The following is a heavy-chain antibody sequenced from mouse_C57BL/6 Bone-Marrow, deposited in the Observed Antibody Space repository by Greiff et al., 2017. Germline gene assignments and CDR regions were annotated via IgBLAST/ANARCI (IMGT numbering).Heavy chain of an antibody. CDR3: ARGVAWFAY. J-gene: IGHJ3*01. Sequence: QVQLQQPGAELVRPGSSVKLSCKASGYTFTSYWMPWVKQRPIQGLEWIGNIDPSDSETHYTQKFKDQATLTVDKSSSTAYMQLSSLTSEDSAVYYCARGVAWFAYWGQGTLVTVSA. D-gene: IGHD1-1*02. V-gene: IGHV1-52*01. CDR2: IDPSDSET. CDR1: GYTFTSYW.